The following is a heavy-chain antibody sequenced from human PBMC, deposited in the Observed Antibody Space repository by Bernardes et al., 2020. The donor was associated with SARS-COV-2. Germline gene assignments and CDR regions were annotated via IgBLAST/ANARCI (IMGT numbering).Heavy chain of an antibody. V-gene: IGHV3-9*01. CDR2: ISWNSGSI. CDR1: GFTFDDYA. J-gene: IGHJ4*02. D-gene: IGHD6-13*01. Sequence: SLRLSCAASGFTFDDYAMHWVRQAPGKGLEWVSSISWNSGSIGYADSVKGRFTISRDNAKKSLYLQMNSLRAEDTALYYCAKAGSAASSWYPEFWGQGTLVTVSS. CDR3: AKAGSAASSWYPEF.